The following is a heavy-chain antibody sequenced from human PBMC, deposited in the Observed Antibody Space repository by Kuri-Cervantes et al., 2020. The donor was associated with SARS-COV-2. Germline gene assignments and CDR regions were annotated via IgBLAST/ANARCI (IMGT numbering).Heavy chain of an antibody. CDR3: ARAPQYSSRFDY. Sequence: WVRQAPGKGLEWIGSIYYSGSTYYNPSLKSRVTISVDTSKNQFSLKLSSVTAADTAVYYCARAPQYSSRFDYWGQGTLVTVSS. D-gene: IGHD6-13*01. V-gene: IGHV4-39*01. CDR2: IYYSGST. J-gene: IGHJ4*02.